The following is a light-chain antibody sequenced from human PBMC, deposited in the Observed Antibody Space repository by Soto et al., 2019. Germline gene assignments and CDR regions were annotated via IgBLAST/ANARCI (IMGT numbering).Light chain of an antibody. CDR2: AAS. V-gene: IGKV1-17*01. CDR1: QGIRND. CDR3: LHHISDPRT. J-gene: IGKJ1*01. Sequence: TINKQASQGIRNDLGWYQQKPGKAPKRLIYAASSLQSGVPSRFSGSGSWTEFPLTIYSLQLQDFATCCCLHHISDPRTFGHGTKVDIK.